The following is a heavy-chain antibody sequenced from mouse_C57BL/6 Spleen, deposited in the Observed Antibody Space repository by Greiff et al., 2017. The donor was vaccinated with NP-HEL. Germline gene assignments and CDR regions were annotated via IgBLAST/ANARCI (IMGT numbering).Heavy chain of an antibody. CDR2: FYPGSGSI. D-gene: IGHD2-1*01. CDR3: ARQTIYYGNYEAMDY. V-gene: IGHV1-62-2*01. J-gene: IGHJ4*01. Sequence: QVQLKQSGAELVKPGASVKLSCKASGYTFTEYTIHWVKQRSGQGLEWIGWFYPGSGSITYNEKFKDKATLTADKSSSTVYMELSRLTSEDSAVYFCARQTIYYGNYEAMDYWGQGTSVTVSS. CDR1: GYTFTEYT.